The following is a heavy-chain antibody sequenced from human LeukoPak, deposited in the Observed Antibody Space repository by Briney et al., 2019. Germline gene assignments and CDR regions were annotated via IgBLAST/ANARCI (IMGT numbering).Heavy chain of an antibody. J-gene: IGHJ4*02. CDR2: IKSDGSDT. CDR1: GFTLSSYW. D-gene: IGHD3-16*01. CDR3: AKGGWGTVLDY. Sequence: GGSLRLSCAASGFTLSSYWMHWVRQVPGKGLVWVSRIKSDGSDTRYADSVKGRFTISRDNAKNTLYLQMNSLRAEDTAVYYCAKGGWGTVLDYWGQGTLSPCPQ. V-gene: IGHV3-74*01.